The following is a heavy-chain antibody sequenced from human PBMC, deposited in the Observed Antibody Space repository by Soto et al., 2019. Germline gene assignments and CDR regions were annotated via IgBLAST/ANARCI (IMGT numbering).Heavy chain of an antibody. Sequence: EVQLVESGGGLVQPGGSLRLSCAASGFTFSPYSMSWVRQAPGKGLEWVSYISRSSTGIHYADSVKGRFTISRDDATNPMHLQMNSLRDGDTAVYYCARAVTWGLDVWGQGTTVSISS. CDR2: ISRSSTGI. CDR3: ARAVTWGLDV. J-gene: IGHJ6*02. D-gene: IGHD3-10*01. CDR1: GFTFSPYS. V-gene: IGHV3-48*02.